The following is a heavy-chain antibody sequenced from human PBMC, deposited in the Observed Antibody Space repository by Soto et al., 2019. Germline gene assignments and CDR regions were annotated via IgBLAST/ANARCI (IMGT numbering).Heavy chain of an antibody. CDR1: GFPFSSYA. V-gene: IGHV3-30-3*01. CDR3: ARDPADFDWLLLNPAYYFDY. CDR2: ISYDGSNK. D-gene: IGHD3-9*01. Sequence: GGSLSSPGAPSGFPFSSYAFHGSRQAPGKGLGWVAVISYDGSNKYYADSVKGRFTISRDNSKNTLYLQMNSLRAEDTAVYYCARDPADFDWLLLNPAYYFDYWGQGTLVTVSS. J-gene: IGHJ4*02.